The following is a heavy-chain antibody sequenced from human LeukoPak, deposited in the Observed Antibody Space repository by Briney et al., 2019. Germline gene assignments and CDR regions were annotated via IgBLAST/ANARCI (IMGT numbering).Heavy chain of an antibody. Sequence: GRSLRLSCAASGFTFSSYAMHWVRQAPGKGLEWVAVISYDGSNKYYADSVKGRYTISRDNSKNTLYLQMNSLRAEDTAVYYCARESDGYSSGWYDYWGQGTLVTVSS. CDR2: ISYDGSNK. J-gene: IGHJ4*02. CDR3: ARESDGYSSGWYDY. V-gene: IGHV3-30-3*01. CDR1: GFTFSSYA. D-gene: IGHD6-19*01.